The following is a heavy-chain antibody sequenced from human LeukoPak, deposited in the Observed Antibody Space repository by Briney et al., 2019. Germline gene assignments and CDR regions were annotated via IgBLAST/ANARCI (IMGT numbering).Heavy chain of an antibody. V-gene: IGHV3-23*01. J-gene: IGHJ4*02. CDR1: GFTFSSYD. CDR3: AKTRRPGGNYYFDY. CDR2: ISGSGGST. Sequence: GGSLRLSCAASGFTFSSYDMSWVRQAPGKGLGWVSIISGSGGSTYYADSVKGRFTVSRDKSQNTLYLLMNSLRAADTAVYHCAKTRRPGGNYYFDYWGQGTLVTVSS. D-gene: IGHD1-7*01.